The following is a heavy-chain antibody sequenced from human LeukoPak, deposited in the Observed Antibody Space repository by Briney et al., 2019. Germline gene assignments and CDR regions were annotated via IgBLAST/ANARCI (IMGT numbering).Heavy chain of an antibody. CDR3: VKRIYDFWSGYYRRAENHFDY. D-gene: IGHD3-3*01. Sequence: PGGSLRLSCAASGFTFSDYYMSWIRQAPGKGLEWVSYISSSGSTIYYADSVKGRFTISRDNAKNTLYVLMNSLRAEDTAVYYCVKRIYDFWSGYYRRAENHFDYWGQGTLVTVSS. CDR2: ISSSGSTI. CDR1: GFTFSDYY. V-gene: IGHV3-11*01. J-gene: IGHJ4*02.